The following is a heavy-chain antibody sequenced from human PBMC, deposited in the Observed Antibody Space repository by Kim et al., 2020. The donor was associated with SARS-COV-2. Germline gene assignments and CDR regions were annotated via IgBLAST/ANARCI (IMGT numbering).Heavy chain of an antibody. J-gene: IGHJ4*02. D-gene: IGHD3-16*01. CDR2: VSRDGSAT. Sequence: GSLRLSCVGSEFTLSGFWIHWVRQAPGKGLVWVARVSRDGSATDYGDAVKGRFTISRDNTQDTVYLELKSLRVDDTALYYCARAGAGGGFDYWGQGT. CDR1: EFTLSGFW. V-gene: IGHV3-74*01. CDR3: ARAGAGGGFDY.